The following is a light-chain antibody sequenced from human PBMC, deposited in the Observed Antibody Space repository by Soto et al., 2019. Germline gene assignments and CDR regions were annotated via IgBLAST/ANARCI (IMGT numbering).Light chain of an antibody. CDR1: RSDIGHYNY. CDR2: VVT. V-gene: IGLV2-14*03. J-gene: IGLJ1*01. CDR3: CSLTTSHTYV. Sequence: QSVLTQPASVSGSPGQSITISCTGTRSDIGHYNYVSWYQQHPGKDPKLMIYVVTYRPSAVSKRDSGSKSGNSASLTISGLQADDEADYYCCSLTTSHTYVFGSGTKVTVL.